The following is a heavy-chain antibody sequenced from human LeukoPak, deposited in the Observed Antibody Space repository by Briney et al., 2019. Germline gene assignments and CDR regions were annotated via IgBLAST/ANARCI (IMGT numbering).Heavy chain of an antibody. CDR3: ARINGLPDY. V-gene: IGHV1-8*01. J-gene: IGHJ4*02. CDR1: GYTFTSYD. D-gene: IGHD2-8*01. CDR2: MNPKSGNT. Sequence: ASVKVSCKASGYTFTSYDINWVRQATGKGLEWMGWMNPKSGNTGYAQKFQGKVTMTRDTSISTAYMEVSSLTFEDTAIYYCARINGLPDYWGQGTLVTVSS.